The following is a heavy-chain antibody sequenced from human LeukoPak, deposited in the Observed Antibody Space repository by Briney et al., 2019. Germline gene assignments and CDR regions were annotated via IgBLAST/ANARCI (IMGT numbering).Heavy chain of an antibody. CDR2: ISSSGGST. V-gene: IGHV3-23*01. CDR3: AKDPEWELQGWFDP. CDR1: GFTFSSYA. J-gene: IGHJ5*02. Sequence: GGSLRLSCAASGFTFSSYAMSWVRQAPGKGLEWVSAISSSGGSTYYADSVKGRFTITRDNSKNTLYLQMNSLRAEDTAVYYCAKDPEWELQGWFDPWGQGTLVTVSS. D-gene: IGHD1-26*01.